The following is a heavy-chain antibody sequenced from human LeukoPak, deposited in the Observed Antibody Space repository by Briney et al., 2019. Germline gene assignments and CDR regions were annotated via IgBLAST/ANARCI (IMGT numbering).Heavy chain of an antibody. CDR1: GFTFSSYW. Sequence: PGGSLRLSCAATGFTFSSYWMSWVRQAPGKGLEWVANIQQDGSEKYYVDSVKGRFIISRDNAKNSLSLQMNSLTAEDTAVFYCAKDGVILAPGVYWYMDVWGRGTTVTVSS. J-gene: IGHJ6*03. CDR3: AKDGVILAPGVYWYMDV. CDR2: IQQDGSEK. V-gene: IGHV3-7*04. D-gene: IGHD3-16*02.